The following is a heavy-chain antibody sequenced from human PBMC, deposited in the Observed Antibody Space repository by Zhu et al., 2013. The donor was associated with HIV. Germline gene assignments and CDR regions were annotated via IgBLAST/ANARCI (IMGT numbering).Heavy chain of an antibody. J-gene: IGHJ6*03. V-gene: IGHV3-11*06. Sequence: DSVKGRFTISRDNAKNSLYLEMNSLTVEDTAVYYCASGGAGTSWPNYFYYMDVWGKGTTVTVSS. D-gene: IGHD3-10*01. CDR3: ASGGAGTSWPNYFYYMDV.